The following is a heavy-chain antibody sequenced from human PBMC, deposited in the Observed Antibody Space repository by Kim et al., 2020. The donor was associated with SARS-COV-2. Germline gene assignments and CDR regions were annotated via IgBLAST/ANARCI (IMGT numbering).Heavy chain of an antibody. Sequence: ASVKVSCKASGYTFTGYYMHWVRQAPGQGLEWMGRINPNSGGTNYAQKFQGRVTMTRDTSISTAYMELSRLRSDDTAVYYCARASLIIIWWEDNWFDPWGQGTLVTVSS. D-gene: IGHD2-8*02. J-gene: IGHJ5*02. CDR1: GYTFTGYY. CDR3: ARASLIIIWWEDNWFDP. V-gene: IGHV1-2*06. CDR2: INPNSGGT.